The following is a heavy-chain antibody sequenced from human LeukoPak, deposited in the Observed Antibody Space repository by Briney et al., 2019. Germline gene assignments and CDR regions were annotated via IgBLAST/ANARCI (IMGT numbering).Heavy chain of an antibody. CDR3: ARVELRNSGDLVYYYHGMDV. CDR2: IIPIIGIS. V-gene: IGHV1-69*04. CDR1: GYTYTNYG. Sequence: ASVKVSCKASGYTYTNYGIGWVRQAPGQGLEWMGRIIPIIGISIYAQKFQGRVTITADKSTSTAYMELSSLRSEDTAVYYCARVELRNSGDLVYYYHGMDVWGQGTTVTVSS. D-gene: IGHD4-17*01. J-gene: IGHJ6*02.